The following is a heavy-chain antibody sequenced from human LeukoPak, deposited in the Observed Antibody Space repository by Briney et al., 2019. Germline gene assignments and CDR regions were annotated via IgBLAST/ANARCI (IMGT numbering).Heavy chain of an antibody. D-gene: IGHD3-22*01. V-gene: IGHV4-59*01. J-gene: IGHJ2*01. CDR3: ARQDYYDSGAWYFDL. Sequence: SETLSLTCTVSGGSISSYYWSWIRQPPGKGLEWIGYIYYSGSTNYNPSLKSRVTISVDTSKNQFSLKLSSVTAADTAAYYCARQDYYDSGAWYFDLWGRGTLVTVSS. CDR2: IYYSGST. CDR1: GGSISSYY.